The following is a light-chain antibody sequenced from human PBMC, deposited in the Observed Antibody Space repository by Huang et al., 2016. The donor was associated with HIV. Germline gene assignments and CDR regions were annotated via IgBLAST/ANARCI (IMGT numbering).Light chain of an antibody. V-gene: IGKV3-15*01. CDR2: ATS. J-gene: IGKJ4*01. CDR1: QSVRDK. CDR3: QQYESWPPLT. Sequence: EIVMTQSPDTLSVSPGERSTLSCRARQSVRDKLAWYHQKPGQAPRLLLHATSTRAAVVPARFSGSGSGTDFTLTISSLQSEDCGVYYCQQYESWPPLTFGGGTKVEIK.